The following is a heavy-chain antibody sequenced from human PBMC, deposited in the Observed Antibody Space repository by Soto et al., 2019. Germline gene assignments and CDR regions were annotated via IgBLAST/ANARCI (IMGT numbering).Heavy chain of an antibody. J-gene: IGHJ6*02. D-gene: IGHD3-9*01. CDR1: GFTFSSYA. CDR2: ISYDGSNK. CDR3: ARGRPALTHYGMDV. V-gene: IGHV3-30-3*01. Sequence: GESLKISCAASGFTFSSYAMHWVRQAPGKGLEWVAVISYDGSNKYYADSVKGRFTISRDNSKNTLYLQMNSLRAEDTAVYYCARGRPALTHYGMDVWGQGTTVTVSS.